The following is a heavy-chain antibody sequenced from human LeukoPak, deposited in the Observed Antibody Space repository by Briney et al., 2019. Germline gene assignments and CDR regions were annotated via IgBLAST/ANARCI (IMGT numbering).Heavy chain of an antibody. CDR3: ARAPDMTTVTTRYYYMDV. CDR1: GYTFTGYY. CDR2: IIPIFGTA. Sequence: SVKVSCKASGYTFTGYYMHWVRQAPGQGLEWMGGIIPIFGTANYAQKFQGRVTITADESTSTAYMELSSLRSEDTAVYYCARAPDMTTVTTRYYYMDVWGKGTTVTISS. J-gene: IGHJ6*03. V-gene: IGHV1-69*13. D-gene: IGHD4-17*01.